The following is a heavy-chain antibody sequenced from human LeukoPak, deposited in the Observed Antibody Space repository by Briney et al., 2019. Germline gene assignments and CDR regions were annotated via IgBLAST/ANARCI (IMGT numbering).Heavy chain of an antibody. D-gene: IGHD2-2*01. J-gene: IGHJ5*02. CDR2: IYYSGST. CDR1: GGSSSSSRYY. CDR3: ARHPYQLLWLSWFDP. V-gene: IGHV4-39*01. Sequence: ESLSLTCTVSGGSSSSSRYYWGWIRQPPGKGLEWIGGIYYSGSTYYNPSLKSRVTISVDTSKNQFSLKLSSVTAADTAVYYCARHPYQLLWLSWFDPWGQGTLVTV.